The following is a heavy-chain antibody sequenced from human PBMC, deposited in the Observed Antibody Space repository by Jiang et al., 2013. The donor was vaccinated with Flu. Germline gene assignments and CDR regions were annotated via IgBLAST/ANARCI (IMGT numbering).Heavy chain of an antibody. D-gene: IGHD3-22*01. CDR2: ISGSGGST. J-gene: IGHJ3*01. V-gene: IGHV3-23*01. Sequence: GGSLRLSCAASGFTFSSYAMSWVRQAPGKGLEWVSAISGSGGSTYYADSVKGRFTISRDNSKNTLYLQMNSLRAEDTAVYYCATYPGMRKYYYDSSGYRVWGQGTMVTVSS. CDR3: ATYPGMRKYYYDSSGYRV. CDR1: GFTFSSYA.